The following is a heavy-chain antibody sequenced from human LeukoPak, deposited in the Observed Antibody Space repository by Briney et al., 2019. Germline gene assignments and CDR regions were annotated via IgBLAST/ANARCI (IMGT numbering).Heavy chain of an antibody. CDR2: ISYDGSNK. V-gene: IGHV3-30*18. Sequence: PGGSLRLSCAASGFTFSSYGMHWLRQAPAKWLPWVAVISYDGSNKYYEDSVKGRFTISRDNSKNTLYLQMNSLRAEDTALYFCAKDFGDGGYWGQGTLVTVSS. CDR3: AKDFGDGGY. D-gene: IGHD4-17*01. CDR1: GFTFSSYG. J-gene: IGHJ4*02.